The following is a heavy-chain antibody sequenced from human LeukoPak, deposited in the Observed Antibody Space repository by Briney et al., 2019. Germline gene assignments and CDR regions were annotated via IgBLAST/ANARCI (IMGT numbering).Heavy chain of an antibody. J-gene: IGHJ4*02. CDR2: IKRTADGGAT. V-gene: IGHV3-15*01. CDR3: TTGSLDSSNFDY. Sequence: RSGGSLRLSCATSGLNFINAWMSWVRQAPGKGLEWVGRIKRTADGGATEYAAPVKGRFTISRDDSKNTLYLQMNSLKTEDTAVYYCTTGSLDSSNFDYWGQGTLVTVSS. CDR1: GLNFINAW. D-gene: IGHD3-22*01.